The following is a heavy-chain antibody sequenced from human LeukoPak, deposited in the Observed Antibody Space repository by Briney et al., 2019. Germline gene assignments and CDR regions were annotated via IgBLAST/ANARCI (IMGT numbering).Heavy chain of an antibody. CDR2: INQDGSEK. D-gene: IGHD5-12*01. J-gene: IGHJ4*02. CDR1: GFTFETHW. V-gene: IGHV3-7*01. CDR3: ARDYCDSSGYYYANDY. Sequence: GGSLRLSREASGFTFETHWMTWVRQASGKGREGVANINQDGSEKHYVDSVKGRFAISRDNARKSVYLQLNNMRTEDTALYYCARDYCDSSGYYYANDYWGQGTLVAVSS.